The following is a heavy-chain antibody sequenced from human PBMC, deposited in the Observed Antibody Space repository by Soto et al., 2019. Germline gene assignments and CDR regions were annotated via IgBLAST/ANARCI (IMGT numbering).Heavy chain of an antibody. CDR2: IMYSGYS. D-gene: IGHD3-10*01. CDR1: GDSLTSYY. Sequence: QVQLQESGPGLVKPSETLSLTCTVSGDSLTSYYCSWFRQPPGKGLEWIGYIMYSGYSAYNLSLKRRVTMSRDTSKTQFSLMLESVTATETAVYYCARHGFGPLHGLVDVWGQGTTVIVSS. CDR3: ARHGFGPLHGLVDV. J-gene: IGHJ6*02. V-gene: IGHV4-59*08.